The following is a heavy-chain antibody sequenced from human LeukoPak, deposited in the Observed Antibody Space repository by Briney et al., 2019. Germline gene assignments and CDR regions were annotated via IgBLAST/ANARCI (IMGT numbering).Heavy chain of an antibody. D-gene: IGHD5-18*01. CDR3: ARDSGYSYADDY. V-gene: IGHV3-48*02. Sequence: GGSLRLSCAASGFTFRSYAMQWVRQAPGKGLEWVSYITYNSGTIFYADSVKGRFTISRDNAKDSLYLQMSSPRDGDTAVYYCARDSGYSYADDYWGQGTLVTVSS. J-gene: IGHJ4*02. CDR1: GFTFRSYA. CDR2: ITYNSGTI.